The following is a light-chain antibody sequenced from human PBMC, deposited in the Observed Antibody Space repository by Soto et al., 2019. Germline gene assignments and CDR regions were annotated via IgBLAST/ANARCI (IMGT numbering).Light chain of an antibody. CDR1: QSISTY. Sequence: DIQMTQAPSSLSASVGDRVTITCRASQSISTYLNWYQQKVGKAPKLLIYAASLMQRGVASRFSGSGSETDLTLTLRSLQPEDFSTYYCQQRYSTPRTFGQGTQLEIK. J-gene: IGKJ2*02. CDR2: AAS. V-gene: IGKV1-39*01. CDR3: QQRYSTPRT.